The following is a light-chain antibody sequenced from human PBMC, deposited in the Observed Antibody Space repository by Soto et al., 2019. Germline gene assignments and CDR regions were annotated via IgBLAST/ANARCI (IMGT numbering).Light chain of an antibody. CDR1: QSLRSS. Sequence: ETMMPQSPDTLSVSLGERATLSCRASQSLRSSLAWYQQKPGQAPRLLIYGASTRATGIPDRFSGSGSETDFTLTISRLEPEDLAVYYCQHYGSSPRTFGQGTKVDIK. CDR2: GAS. V-gene: IGKV3-20*01. J-gene: IGKJ1*01. CDR3: QHYGSSPRT.